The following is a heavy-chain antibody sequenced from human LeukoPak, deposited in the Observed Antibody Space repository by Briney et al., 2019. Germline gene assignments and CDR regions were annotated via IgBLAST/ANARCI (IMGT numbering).Heavy chain of an antibody. Sequence: GASVKVSCKASGYSFTTYDINWVQQAPGQGLEWMGWMRPKKSDTGYARKFQDRVTLTWNISTDTAYMELNSLTAEDTAVYFCAGGPPEDTSSGYWGQGTLVTVSS. J-gene: IGHJ4*02. D-gene: IGHD3-22*01. CDR1: GYSFTTYD. CDR3: AGGPPEDTSSGY. V-gene: IGHV1-8*01. CDR2: MRPKKSDT.